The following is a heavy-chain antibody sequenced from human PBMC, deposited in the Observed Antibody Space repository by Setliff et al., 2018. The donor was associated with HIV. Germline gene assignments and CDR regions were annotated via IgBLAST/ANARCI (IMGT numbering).Heavy chain of an antibody. CDR3: AKEAGVMDAFDI. CDR1: GFTFSNYA. J-gene: IGHJ3*02. CDR2: ISYDGTKE. Sequence: GGSLRLSCAASGFTFSNYAMHWVRQAPGKGLEWVAVISYDGTKEYSADSVKGRFTISRDNSKNTLYLQGGSLRPEDTAVYYCAKEAGVMDAFDIWGQGTMVTV. D-gene: IGHD3-16*01. V-gene: IGHV3-30*04.